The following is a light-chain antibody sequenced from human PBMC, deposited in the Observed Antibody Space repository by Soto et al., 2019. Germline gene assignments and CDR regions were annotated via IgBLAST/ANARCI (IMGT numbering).Light chain of an antibody. CDR1: QSLSRY. CDR2: ETS. Sequence: ENALTQSPATLSLAPGERATLSCRASQSLSRYLAWYQQKPGQAPRRLIHETSKRATGFSARFSGSGSGTDFTLTISCLEPEDFAVCYCQQSDFWPPLVTFGPGTKVEI. J-gene: IGKJ3*01. CDR3: QQSDFWPPLVT. V-gene: IGKV3-11*01.